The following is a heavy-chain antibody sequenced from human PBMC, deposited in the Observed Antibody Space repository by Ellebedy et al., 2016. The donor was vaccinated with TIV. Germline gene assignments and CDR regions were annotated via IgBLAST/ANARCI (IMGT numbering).Heavy chain of an antibody. V-gene: IGHV4-34*01. D-gene: IGHD3-10*01. CDR2: VNHGGST. CDR3: ARLTRSPSGTWFDP. J-gene: IGHJ5*02. CDR1: GGSISTFY. Sequence: SETLSLTCTVSGGSISTFYWGWIRQPPGKGLEWIGEVNHGGSTNYNPSLKSRATISLDTSTKQFSLKLTSVTAADTAIYYCARLTRSPSGTWFDPWGQGTLVTVSS.